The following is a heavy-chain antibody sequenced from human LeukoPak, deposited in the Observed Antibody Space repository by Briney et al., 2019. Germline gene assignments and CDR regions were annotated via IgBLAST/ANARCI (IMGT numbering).Heavy chain of an antibody. J-gene: IGHJ4*02. CDR3: ARAESNIVVVPAAMGFDY. D-gene: IGHD2-2*01. Sequence: SETLSLTCTVSGGSISSYYWSWIRQPPGKGLEWIGYIYYSGSTNYNPSLKSRVTISVDTSKNQFSLKLSSVTAADTAVYYCARAESNIVVVPAAMGFDYWGQGTLVTVSS. CDR2: IYYSGST. V-gene: IGHV4-59*08. CDR1: GGSISSYY.